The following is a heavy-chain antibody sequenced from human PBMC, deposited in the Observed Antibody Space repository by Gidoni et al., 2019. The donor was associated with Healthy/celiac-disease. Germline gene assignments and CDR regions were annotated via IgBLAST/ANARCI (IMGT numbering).Heavy chain of an antibody. CDR1: GASISSSSYY. CDR3: ARHASIVGATVSDY. J-gene: IGHJ4*02. CDR2: IYYSGST. V-gene: IGHV4-39*01. Sequence: QLQLQASGPGLVKPSETPSLTCTVSGASISSSSYYWGWIRQPPGKGLEWIGSIYYSGSTYYNPSLKSRVTISVDTSKNQFSLKLSSVTAADTAVYYCARHASIVGATVSDYWGQGTLVTVSS. D-gene: IGHD1-26*01.